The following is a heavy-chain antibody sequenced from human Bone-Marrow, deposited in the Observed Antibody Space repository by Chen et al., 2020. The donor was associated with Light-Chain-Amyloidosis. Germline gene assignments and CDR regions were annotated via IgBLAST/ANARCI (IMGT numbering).Heavy chain of an antibody. D-gene: IGHD2-15*01. CDR3: ARGSGGNFYVVDY. V-gene: IGHV1-46*01. CDR1: GYTFSNHY. J-gene: IGHJ4*02. CDR2: INPNAGST. Sequence: QVQLVQSGAEVRKPGAPVKVSCKASGYTFSNHYIHWVRQAPGQGLEWMGLINPNAGSTSYPQKFQDRLTMTRDTSTTTVSMSLSSLRSEDTAVYYCARGSGGNFYVVDYWGQGTLVSVSS.